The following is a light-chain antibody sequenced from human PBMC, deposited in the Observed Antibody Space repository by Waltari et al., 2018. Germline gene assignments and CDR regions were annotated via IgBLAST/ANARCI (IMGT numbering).Light chain of an antibody. CDR2: GAS. Sequence: EIVLTQSPGTLSLSPGERATLSCRATQSVASTFLAWYQQKPGQAPRRLLCGASRRATGIPDIFRGSGSGTEFTLTISRLEPEDFGVYYCQQYGGSPPYTFGQGTRLEI. CDR3: QQYGGSPPYT. CDR1: QSVASTF. V-gene: IGKV3-20*01. J-gene: IGKJ2*01.